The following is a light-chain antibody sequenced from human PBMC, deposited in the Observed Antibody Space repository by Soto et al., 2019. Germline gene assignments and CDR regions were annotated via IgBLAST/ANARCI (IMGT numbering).Light chain of an antibody. CDR3: QVWDSLSDQFVV. V-gene: IGLV3-21*02. CDR2: EDS. CDR1: NIGRKS. J-gene: IGLJ2*01. Sequence: SYELTQPPSVSVAPGQTARITCGGNNIGRKSVHWYQQKPGQAPLMVVYEDSDRPSGIPERFSGSNSGNTATLTIRRVEAGDEADYYCQVWDSLSDQFVVFGGGTKLTVL.